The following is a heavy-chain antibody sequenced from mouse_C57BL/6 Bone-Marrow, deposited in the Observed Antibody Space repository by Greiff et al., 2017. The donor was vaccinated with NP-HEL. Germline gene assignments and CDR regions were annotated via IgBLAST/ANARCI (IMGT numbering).Heavy chain of an antibody. CDR1: GFNIKDYY. D-gene: IGHD1-1*01. CDR2: IDPEDGET. CDR3: ARDEDGGSSAPYWYYDV. V-gene: IGHV14-2*01. J-gene: IGHJ1*03. Sequence: EVQLQQSGAELVKPGASVKLSCTASGFNIKDYYMHWVKQRTEQGLEWIGRIDPEDGETKYAPKFQGKANITADTSSNTAYLQISSLTSKDTALHYCARDEDGGSSAPYWYYDVWGTGTTVTVSS.